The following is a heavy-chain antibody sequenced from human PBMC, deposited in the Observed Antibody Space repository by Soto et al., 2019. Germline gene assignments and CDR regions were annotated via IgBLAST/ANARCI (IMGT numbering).Heavy chain of an antibody. CDR2: IDPSDSYT. D-gene: IGHD3-3*01. J-gene: IGHJ6*02. CDR1: GYSFTSYW. CDR3: ARLPNSYDFWSGYFPYYYYYGMDV. V-gene: IGHV5-10-1*01. Sequence: GESLKISCKGSGYSFTSYWISWVRQMPGKGLECMGRIDPSDSYTNYSPSFQGHVTISADKSISTAYLQWSSLKASDTAMYYCARLPNSYDFWSGYFPYYYYYGMDVWGQGTTVTVSS.